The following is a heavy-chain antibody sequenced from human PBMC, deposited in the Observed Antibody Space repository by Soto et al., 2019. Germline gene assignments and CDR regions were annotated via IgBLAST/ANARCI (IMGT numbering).Heavy chain of an antibody. D-gene: IGHD3-22*01. Sequence: QEQLVQSGAEVKKPGSSVKVSCKASGGLFSSYPISWVRQVPGQGLEWMGGIIPVFQTAYYTQRFQGRVRITADESTNTAYMGLSSLRSEDTAIYYCPRGGSGYTWLNEFWGQGTLVTVSS. J-gene: IGHJ4*02. V-gene: IGHV1-69*01. CDR1: GGLFSSYP. CDR3: PRGGSGYTWLNEF. CDR2: IIPVFQTA.